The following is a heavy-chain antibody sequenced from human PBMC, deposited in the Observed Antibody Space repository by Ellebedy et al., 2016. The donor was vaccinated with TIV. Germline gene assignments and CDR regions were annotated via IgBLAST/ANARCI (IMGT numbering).Heavy chain of an antibody. D-gene: IGHD3-22*01. J-gene: IGHJ4*02. Sequence: GESLKISCAASGFTFSSYWMSWARQAPGKGLEWVANIKQDGSEKYYVDSVKGRFTISRDNAKNSLYLQMNSLRAEDTAVYYCARHYYDSSGYSPYYWGQGTLVTVSS. CDR1: GFTFSSYW. CDR2: IKQDGSEK. CDR3: ARHYYDSSGYSPYY. V-gene: IGHV3-7*01.